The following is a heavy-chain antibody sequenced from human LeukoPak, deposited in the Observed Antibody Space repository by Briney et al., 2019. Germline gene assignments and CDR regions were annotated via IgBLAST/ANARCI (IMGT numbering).Heavy chain of an antibody. D-gene: IGHD6-19*01. Sequence: GGSLRLSCAASGFTFDDYAMHWVRQAPGKGLEWVSGISWNSGSIGYADSVKGRFTISRDNAKNSLYLQMNRLRAEDTALYYCAKDSASSSAIAVAGTAGDYFDYWGQGTLVTVSS. V-gene: IGHV3-9*01. CDR1: GFTFDDYA. CDR3: AKDSASSSAIAVAGTAGDYFDY. J-gene: IGHJ4*02. CDR2: ISWNSGSI.